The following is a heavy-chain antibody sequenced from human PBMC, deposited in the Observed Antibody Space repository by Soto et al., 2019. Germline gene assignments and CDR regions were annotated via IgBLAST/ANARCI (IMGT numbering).Heavy chain of an antibody. CDR3: AKALILVVGAATDSFQL. CDR1: GFTFSSYA. D-gene: IGHD2-2*01. V-gene: IGHV3-23*01. J-gene: IGHJ3*01. Sequence: GGSLRLSCAASGFTFSSYAMSWVRQAPGKGLEWVSAISGSGGSTYYADSVKGRFTISRDNSKNTLYLQMNSLRAEDTAVYYCAKALILVVGAATDSFQLRGQGEILTISS. CDR2: ISGSGGST.